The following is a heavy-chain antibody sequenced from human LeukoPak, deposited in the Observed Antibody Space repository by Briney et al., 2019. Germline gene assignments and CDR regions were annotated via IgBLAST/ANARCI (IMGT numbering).Heavy chain of an antibody. V-gene: IGHV5-51*01. D-gene: IGHD2-2*01. Sequence: GESLKISCKGSGYSFTSYWIGWVRQMPGKGLEWMGTIYPGDSDTRYSPSFQGQVTISADKSISTAYLQWSSLKASDTATYYCARPYCSSTSCYGYFDYWGQGTLVTVSS. CDR2: IYPGDSDT. CDR3: ARPYCSSTSCYGYFDY. J-gene: IGHJ4*02. CDR1: GYSFTSYW.